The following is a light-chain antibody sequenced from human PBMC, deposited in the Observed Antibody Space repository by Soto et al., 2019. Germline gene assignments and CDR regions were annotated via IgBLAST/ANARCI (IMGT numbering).Light chain of an antibody. CDR2: EVS. Sequence: QSARAQPPSASGSPGQSVTISCTGTSSDVGGYNYVSWYQQHPGKVPKLMIYEVSKRPSGVPDRFSGSKSGNTASLTVSGLQAEDEADYYCSSYAGSNYVFGTGTKVTVL. CDR3: SSYAGSNYV. J-gene: IGLJ1*01. V-gene: IGLV2-8*01. CDR1: SSDVGGYNY.